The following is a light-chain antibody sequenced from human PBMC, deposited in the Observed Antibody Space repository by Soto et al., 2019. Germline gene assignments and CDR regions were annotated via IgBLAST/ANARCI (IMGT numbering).Light chain of an antibody. CDR3: QQSYSTPWT. CDR2: AAS. V-gene: IGKV1-39*01. J-gene: IGKJ1*01. CDR1: QSISNY. Sequence: DIQMTPPPSSLSASVGDRVTIPCRASQSISNYLSWYQQIPGKAPKLLIYAASTLRSGVSSRFSGSGSGTDFTLTISSLQPEDFATYYCQQSYSTPWTFGQGTKVEIK.